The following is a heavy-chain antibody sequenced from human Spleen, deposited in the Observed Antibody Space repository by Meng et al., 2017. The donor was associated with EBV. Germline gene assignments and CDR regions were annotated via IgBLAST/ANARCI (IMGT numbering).Heavy chain of an antibody. D-gene: IGHD5-12*01. V-gene: IGHV2-5*02. CDR3: ARRYSGYDLNFDY. CDR1: ASSFSISGVG. Sequence: ITLEGSGPPLGKPTRTRTLPRSFAASSFSISGVGVGWIRQPPGKALEWLALIYWDDDKRYSPSLKSRLTITKDTSNNQVVLTMTNMDPVDTATYYCARRYSGYDLNFDYWGQGTLVTVSS. CDR2: IYWDDDK. J-gene: IGHJ4*02.